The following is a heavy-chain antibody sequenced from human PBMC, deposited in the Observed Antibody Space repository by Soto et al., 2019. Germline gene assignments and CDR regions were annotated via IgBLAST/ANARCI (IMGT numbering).Heavy chain of an antibody. CDR3: AKDWGRGLEGVDFDY. Sequence: GGSLTLSCAAYGFTFSSYAMSWVRQAPGKGLEWVSAISGSGGSTYYADSVKGRFTISRDNSKNTLYLQMNSLRAEDTAGYYCAKDWGRGLEGVDFDYWGQGTLVTVSS. D-gene: IGHD3-16*01. CDR2: ISGSGGST. CDR1: GFTFSSYA. J-gene: IGHJ4*02. V-gene: IGHV3-23*01.